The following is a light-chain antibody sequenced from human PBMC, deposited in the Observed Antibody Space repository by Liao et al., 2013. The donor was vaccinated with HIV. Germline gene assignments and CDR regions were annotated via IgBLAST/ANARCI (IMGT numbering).Light chain of an antibody. V-gene: IGLV3-21*01. CDR1: NIGDKS. J-gene: IGLJ1*01. CDR3: QVWDSSSDQV. Sequence: SYVLTQPPSVSVAPGKTARITCGGNNIGDKSVHWYQKRPGRAPMVVIYNDGDRPSGIPERFSGSNSGNTATLTISRVEAGDEADYYCQVWDSSSDQVFGTGTKVTV. CDR2: NDG.